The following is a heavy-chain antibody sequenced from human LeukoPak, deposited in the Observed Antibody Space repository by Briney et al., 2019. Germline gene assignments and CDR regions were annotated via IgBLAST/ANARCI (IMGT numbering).Heavy chain of an antibody. CDR2: INSDGSST. V-gene: IGHV3-74*01. CDR3: ARAGGLGIQNYYYYMGV. D-gene: IGHD7-27*01. Sequence: PGGSLRPSCAASGFTFSSYWMHWVRQAPGKGLVWVSRINSDGSSTSYADSVKGRFTISRDNAKNTLYLQMNSLRAEDTAVYYCARAGGLGIQNYYYYMGVWGKGTTVTVSS. CDR1: GFTFSSYW. J-gene: IGHJ6*03.